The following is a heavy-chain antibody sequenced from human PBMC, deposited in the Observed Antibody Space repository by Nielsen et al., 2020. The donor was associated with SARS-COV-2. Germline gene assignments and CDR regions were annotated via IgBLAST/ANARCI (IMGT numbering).Heavy chain of an antibody. Sequence: SETLSLTCTVSGGSISSSAYYWGWFRQPPGKRLEYIGSLYYTGRTDYNPSLRSRFTISVDTSKKQFSLTLTSATAADTAVYYCARRRVTTNAESFQHWDQGTLVTVSS. CDR2: LYYTGRT. CDR1: GGSISSSAYY. J-gene: IGHJ1*01. CDR3: ARRRVTTNAESFQH. D-gene: IGHD4-17*01. V-gene: IGHV4-39*01.